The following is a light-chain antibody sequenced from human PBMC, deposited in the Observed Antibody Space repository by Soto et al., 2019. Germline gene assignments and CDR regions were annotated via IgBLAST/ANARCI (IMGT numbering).Light chain of an antibody. Sequence: QSVLTQPASVSGAPGQSITISCIGTSSDVGYNHFCWYQQHPGKAPKLMIYEVSNRPSGVSNRFSGSKSGNTASLTSSWLQAEDESDYYCSAYRSSTPSYVFGTGTKLTVL. CDR1: SSDVGYNH. CDR2: EVS. V-gene: IGLV2-14*01. CDR3: SAYRSSTPSYV. J-gene: IGLJ1*01.